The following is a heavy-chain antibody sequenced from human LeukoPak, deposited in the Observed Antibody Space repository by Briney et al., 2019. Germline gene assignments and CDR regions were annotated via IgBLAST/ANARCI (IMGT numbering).Heavy chain of an antibody. CDR3: ARDRQHSYGSDLDH. CDR1: GGSIHTYN. Sequence: PSETLSLTCTVSGGSIHTYNWMWIRQPAGKGLEFIGRNNFAGRGYYNPSLKSRVTISVDSPSNQFSLELTSVTAADTVVYYCARDRQHSYGSDLDHWGQGILVTVSS. D-gene: IGHD5-18*01. V-gene: IGHV4-4*07. J-gene: IGHJ4*02. CDR2: NNFAGRG.